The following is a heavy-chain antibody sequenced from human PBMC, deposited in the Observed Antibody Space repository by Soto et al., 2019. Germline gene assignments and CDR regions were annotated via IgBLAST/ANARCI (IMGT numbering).Heavy chain of an antibody. CDR3: VRDGTKTLRDWFDP. J-gene: IGHJ5*02. CDR2: IYATGTT. V-gene: IGHV4-4*07. Sequence: SETLSLTCTVSGASISGFYWSWIRKSAGKGLWWIGRIYATGTTDYNPSLKSRVMMSVDTSKKQFSLKLRSVTAADTAVYYCVRDGTKTLRDWFDPWGQGISLTVYS. D-gene: IGHD1-1*01. CDR1: GASISGFY.